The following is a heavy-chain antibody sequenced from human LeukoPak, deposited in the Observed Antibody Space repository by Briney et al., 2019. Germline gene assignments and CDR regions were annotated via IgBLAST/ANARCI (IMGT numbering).Heavy chain of an antibody. J-gene: IGHJ5*02. D-gene: IGHD6-13*01. CDR1: GFTFSNYG. Sequence: GRSLRLSCAASGFTFSNYGMHWVRQAPGKGLEWVAVIWYDGSNKYYADSVKGRFTISRDNSKNTLYLQMNSLRAEDTAVYYCARLGRKGSSWYNWFDPWGQGTLVTVSS. CDR3: ARLGRKGSSWYNWFDP. CDR2: IWYDGSNK. V-gene: IGHV3-33*08.